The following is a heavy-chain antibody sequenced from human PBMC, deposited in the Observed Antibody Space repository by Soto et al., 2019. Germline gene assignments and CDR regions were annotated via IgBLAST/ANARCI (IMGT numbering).Heavy chain of an antibody. CDR1: GGSISSDSYY. D-gene: IGHD6-13*01. Sequence: SETLSLTCTVSGGSISSDSYYWAWIRQSPEKGLEWIASISYSGGTYHNPSLKSRITISVDTSKNQFSLKLSSVTAADTAVYYCASSSTWHIIDYWGQGTLVTVSS. J-gene: IGHJ4*02. CDR2: ISYSGGT. V-gene: IGHV4-39*01. CDR3: ASSSTWHIIDY.